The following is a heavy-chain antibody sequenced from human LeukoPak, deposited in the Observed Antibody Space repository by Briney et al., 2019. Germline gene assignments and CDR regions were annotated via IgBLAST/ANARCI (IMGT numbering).Heavy chain of an antibody. CDR2: ISSSGNII. J-gene: IGHJ4*02. V-gene: IGHV3-11*01. D-gene: IGHD1-20*01. Sequence: GGSLRLSCAASGFTFSDYYMSWIRQAPGKGLEWVSYISSSGNIIYYADSVKGRFTISRDNAKNSLYLQMNSLRAEDTAVYYCARRRYNWNAIDYWGQGTLVAVSS. CDR1: GFTFSDYY. CDR3: ARRRYNWNAIDY.